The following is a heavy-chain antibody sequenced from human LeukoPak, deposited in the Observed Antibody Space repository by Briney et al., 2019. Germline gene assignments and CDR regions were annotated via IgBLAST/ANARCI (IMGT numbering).Heavy chain of an antibody. Sequence: PGGSLRLSCAASGFTFSSYGMHWVRQAPGKGLEWVAVVSSDGSIDYYADSVRGRFTVSRDNSKNTMYLQVNSLRAEDTAVYYCAKDKPEYYYGSGMSSSWGFDPWGQGTLVTVSS. J-gene: IGHJ5*02. V-gene: IGHV3-30*18. CDR1: GFTFSSYG. CDR3: AKDKPEYYYGSGMSSSWGFDP. D-gene: IGHD3-10*01. CDR2: VSSDGSID.